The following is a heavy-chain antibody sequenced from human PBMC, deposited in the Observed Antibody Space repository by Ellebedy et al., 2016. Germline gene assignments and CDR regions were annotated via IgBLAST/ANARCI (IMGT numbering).Heavy chain of an antibody. Sequence: GGSLRLXXVGPGIMFSSYWMNWVRQAPGKGLEWVAIIKKDGSEEYYADSVKGRFTISRDNAKSSLYLQMNSLRADDTAVYYCAGGSGYLVTSWGQGTRVAVSS. J-gene: IGHJ5*02. CDR2: IKKDGSEE. V-gene: IGHV3-7*04. CDR1: GIMFSSYW. D-gene: IGHD5-12*01. CDR3: AGGSGYLVTS.